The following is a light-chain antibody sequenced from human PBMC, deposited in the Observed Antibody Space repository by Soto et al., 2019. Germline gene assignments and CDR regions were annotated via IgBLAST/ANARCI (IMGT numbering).Light chain of an antibody. CDR1: QGISSY. V-gene: IGKV1-9*01. J-gene: IGKJ4*01. Sequence: IXLTXSPXSXXXXXXDRXTITCRASQGISSYLAWYQQKPGKAPKLLIYAASTLQSGVPSRFSGSGSGTDFTLTISSLQPEDFATYYCQQLNSYPPLTFGGGTKVEIK. CDR2: AAS. CDR3: QQLNSYPPLT.